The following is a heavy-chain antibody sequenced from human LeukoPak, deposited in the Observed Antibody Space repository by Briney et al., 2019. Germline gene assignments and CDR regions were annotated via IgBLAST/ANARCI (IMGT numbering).Heavy chain of an antibody. Sequence: GASVKVSCKASGYTFTSYAMHWARQAPGQRLEWMGWINAGNGNTKYSQKFQGRVTITRDTSASTAYMELSSLRSEDTAVYYCARELPVGPTVRFRGYYGMDVWGQGTTVTASS. CDR1: GYTFTSYA. CDR2: INAGNGNT. CDR3: ARELPVGPTVRFRGYYGMDV. V-gene: IGHV1-3*01. J-gene: IGHJ6*02. D-gene: IGHD3-3*01.